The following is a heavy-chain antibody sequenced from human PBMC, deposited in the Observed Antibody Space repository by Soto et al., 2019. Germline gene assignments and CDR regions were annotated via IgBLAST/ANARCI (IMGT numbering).Heavy chain of an antibody. Sequence: SLRLSCAASGFTFSSYGMHWVRQAPGKGLEWVAVISYDGSNKYYADSVKGRFTISRDNSKNTLYLQMNSLRAEDTAVYYCAKGGDDSSGYPFDYWGQGTLVTVSS. CDR1: GFTFSSYG. V-gene: IGHV3-30*18. CDR2: ISYDGSNK. CDR3: AKGGDDSSGYPFDY. D-gene: IGHD3-22*01. J-gene: IGHJ4*02.